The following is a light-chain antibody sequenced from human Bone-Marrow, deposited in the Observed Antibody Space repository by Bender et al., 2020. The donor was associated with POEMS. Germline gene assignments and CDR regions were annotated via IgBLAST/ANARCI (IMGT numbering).Light chain of an antibody. J-gene: IGLJ2*01. CDR1: RSDVGRYNY. Sequence: QSALTQSRSVSGSPGQSVTISCTGTRSDVGRYNYVSWYQHHPGKAPKLMIYDVSNRPSGVSNRFSASKSGTSASLAISGLQSEDEADYYCAAWDDSLNAVVFGGGTKLTVL. CDR3: AAWDDSLNAVV. CDR2: DVS. V-gene: IGLV2-11*01.